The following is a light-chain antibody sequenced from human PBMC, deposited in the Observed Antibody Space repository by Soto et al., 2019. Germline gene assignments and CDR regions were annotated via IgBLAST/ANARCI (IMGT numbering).Light chain of an antibody. CDR2: EVT. CDR1: SSDVGGYDY. V-gene: IGLV2-8*01. CDR3: LSYAGTAYV. Sequence: QSALTQPPSASGSPGQSVTISCTGTSSDVGGYDYVSWYQQYPGKTPKLMIFEVTKRPSGVPDRFSGSKSGNTASLTVSGLQAEDEADYYFLSYAGTAYVFGTGTKLTVL. J-gene: IGLJ1*01.